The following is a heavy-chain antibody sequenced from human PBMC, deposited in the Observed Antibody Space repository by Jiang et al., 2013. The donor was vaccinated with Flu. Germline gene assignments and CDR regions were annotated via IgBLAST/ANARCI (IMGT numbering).Heavy chain of an antibody. CDR2: ISYDGSNK. CDR3: ASEYYYDSSGYYGGDY. Sequence: VQLVESGGGVVQPGRSLRLSCAASGFTFSSYAMHWVRQAPGKGLEWVAVISYDGSNKYYADSVKGRFTISRDNSKNTLYLQMNSLRAEDTAVYYCASEYYYDSSGYYGGDYWGQGTLVTVSS. CDR1: GFTFSSYA. D-gene: IGHD3-22*01. J-gene: IGHJ4*02. V-gene: IGHV3-30-3*01.